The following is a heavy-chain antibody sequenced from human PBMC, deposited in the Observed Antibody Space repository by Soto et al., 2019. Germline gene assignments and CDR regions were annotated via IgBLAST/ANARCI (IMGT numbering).Heavy chain of an antibody. J-gene: IGHJ5*02. V-gene: IGHV4-61*08. CDR2: IYYSGST. CDR1: GGSISSGGYY. Sequence: SETLSLTCTVSGGSISSGGYYWSWIRQHPGKGLEWIGYIYYSGSTNYNPSLKSRVTISVDKSKNQFSLKLSSVTAADTAVYYCARDRWVYGGNHWFDPWGQGTLVTVSS. CDR3: ARDRWVYGGNHWFDP. D-gene: IGHD4-17*01.